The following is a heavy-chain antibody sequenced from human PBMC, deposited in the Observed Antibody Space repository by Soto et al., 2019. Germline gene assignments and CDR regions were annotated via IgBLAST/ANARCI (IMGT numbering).Heavy chain of an antibody. V-gene: IGHV3-48*02. D-gene: IGHD2-21*02. CDR2: ISSSSSTI. CDR3: AIGGTIAVTTIGDY. J-gene: IGHJ4*01. Sequence: DVQLVESGGGLVQPGGSLRLSCAASGFTFRSYNMNWVRQAPGKGLDWVSYISSSSSTIYSADSVKGRFTISRDNAKNSLYLQMNSLRDDVTSMSYCAIGGTIAVTTIGDYWGQGTLVTVSS. CDR1: GFTFRSYN.